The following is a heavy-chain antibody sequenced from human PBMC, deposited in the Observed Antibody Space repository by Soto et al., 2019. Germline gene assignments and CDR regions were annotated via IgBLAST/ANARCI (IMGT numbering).Heavy chain of an antibody. CDR1: GYTFTCYY. CDR3: ARDRRYFYDFWSGYYKDRGDAFDI. D-gene: IGHD3-3*01. CDR2: INPSGGST. V-gene: IGHV1-46*03. J-gene: IGHJ3*02. Sequence: ASVKVSCKASGYTFTCYYMYWVRHAPGQGLEWMGIINPSGGSTSYAQKFQGRVTMTRDTSTSTVYMELSSLRSEDTAVYYCARDRRYFYDFWSGYYKDRGDAFDIWGQGTMVTVSS.